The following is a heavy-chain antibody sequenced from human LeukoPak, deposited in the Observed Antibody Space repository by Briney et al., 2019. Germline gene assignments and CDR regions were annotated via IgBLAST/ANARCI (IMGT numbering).Heavy chain of an antibody. Sequence: SETLSLTCTVSGGSISSSSYYWGWIRQPPGKGLEWIGSIYYRGSTNYNPSLKSRVTISVDTSKNQFSLKLSSVTAADTAVYYCARRGGIVVVPAAQSVGFYMDVWGKGTTVTVSS. V-gene: IGHV4-39*07. J-gene: IGHJ6*03. CDR3: ARRGGIVVVPAAQSVGFYMDV. CDR2: IYYRGST. D-gene: IGHD2-2*01. CDR1: GGSISSSSYY.